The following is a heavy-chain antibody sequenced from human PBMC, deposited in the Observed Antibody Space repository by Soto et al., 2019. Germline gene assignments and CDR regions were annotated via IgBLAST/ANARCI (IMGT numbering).Heavy chain of an antibody. Sequence: SATLSLTCPVSGSALSIGCYFYPWVRQPPGKGLEWLGYIYYSGGTNYNPSLKSRVTISLDKSKSQFSLRLISVTAADTAVYYCTREQSDENYFDPWGQGTLVTVSS. CDR1: GSALSIGCYF. D-gene: IGHD1-7*01. V-gene: IGHV4-61*01. CDR2: IYYSGGT. J-gene: IGHJ5*02. CDR3: TREQSDENYFDP.